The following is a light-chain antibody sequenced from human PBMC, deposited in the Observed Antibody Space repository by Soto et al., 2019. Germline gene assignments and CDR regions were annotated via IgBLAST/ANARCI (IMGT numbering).Light chain of an antibody. J-gene: IGKJ1*01. CDR3: QHYNSYPWT. V-gene: IGKV1-5*03. Sequence: DIQMTQSPSTLSASVGERVTITCRASQSISSWLAWYQQKPGKAPKLLIYKASSLESGVPSRFSGSGSVTEFTLTISSLQPDDFATYYCQHYNSYPWTFGQGTKVEIK. CDR1: QSISSW. CDR2: KAS.